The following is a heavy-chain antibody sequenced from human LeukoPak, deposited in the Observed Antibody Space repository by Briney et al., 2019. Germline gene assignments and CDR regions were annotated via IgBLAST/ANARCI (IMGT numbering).Heavy chain of an antibody. Sequence: SETLSLTCTVSGGSISSYYWSWIRQPAGKGLEWIGRIYTSGSTNYNPSLKSRVTISVDTSKNQFSLKLSSVTAADTAVYYCARVSVTGIYYYYYYMDVWGKGTTVTVSS. CDR2: IYTSGST. CDR1: GGSISSYY. D-gene: IGHD5-18*01. V-gene: IGHV4-4*07. CDR3: ARVSVTGIYYYYYYMDV. J-gene: IGHJ6*03.